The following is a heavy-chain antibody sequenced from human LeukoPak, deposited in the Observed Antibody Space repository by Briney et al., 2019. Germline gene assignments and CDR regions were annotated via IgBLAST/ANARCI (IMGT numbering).Heavy chain of an antibody. J-gene: IGHJ6*03. CDR2: INHSGST. CDR1: VGSFSGYY. Sequence: PSETLSLTCAVYVGSFSGYYWSWIRQPPGKGLEWIGEINHSGSTNYNPSLKSRVTISVDTSKNQFSLKLSSVTAADTAVYYCARRNYGSGRSMDVWGKGTTVTISS. V-gene: IGHV4-34*01. CDR3: ARRNYGSGRSMDV. D-gene: IGHD3-10*01.